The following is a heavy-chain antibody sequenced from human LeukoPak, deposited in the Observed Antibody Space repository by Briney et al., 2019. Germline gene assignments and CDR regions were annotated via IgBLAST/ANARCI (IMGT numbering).Heavy chain of an antibody. CDR2: IKQDGSEN. Sequence: GGSLRLSCAASGFAFSTYWMTWVRQAPGKGLEWVANIKQDGSENYYVDSVKGRFTISRDNFQSTMYLQMDGLRPEDSAVYYCARELGGTKTGGFDIWGQGTVVTVSS. CDR3: ARELGGTKTGGFDI. J-gene: IGHJ3*02. D-gene: IGHD1-14*01. V-gene: IGHV3-7*01. CDR1: GFAFSTYW.